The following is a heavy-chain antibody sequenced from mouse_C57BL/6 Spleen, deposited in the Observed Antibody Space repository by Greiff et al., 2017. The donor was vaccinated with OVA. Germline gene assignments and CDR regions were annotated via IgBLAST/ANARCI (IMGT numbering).Heavy chain of an antibody. J-gene: IGHJ2*01. D-gene: IGHD1-1*02. CDR1: GYTFTSYW. CDR2: IDPSDSYT. Sequence: QVQLKQPGAELVKPGASVKLSCKASGYTFTSYWMQWVKQRPGQGLEWIGEIDPSDSYTNYNQKFKGKATLTVDTSSSTAYMQLSSLTSEDSAVYYGARSSMVAYYFDYWGQGTTLTVSS. V-gene: IGHV1-50*01. CDR3: ARSSMVAYYFDY.